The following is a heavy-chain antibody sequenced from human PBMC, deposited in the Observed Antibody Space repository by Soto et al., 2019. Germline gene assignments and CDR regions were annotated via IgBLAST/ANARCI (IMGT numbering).Heavy chain of an antibody. D-gene: IGHD2-2*01. CDR3: ARSCSSTSCYEGPGGYYYYMDV. V-gene: IGHV1-3*01. CDR1: GYTFTSYA. J-gene: IGHJ6*03. Sequence: ASVKVSCKASGYTFTSYAMHWVRQAPGQRLEWMGWINAGNGNTKYSQKFQGRVTITRDTSASTAYMELSSLRSEGTAVYYCARSCSSTSCYEGPGGYYYYMDVWGKGTTVTVS. CDR2: INAGNGNT.